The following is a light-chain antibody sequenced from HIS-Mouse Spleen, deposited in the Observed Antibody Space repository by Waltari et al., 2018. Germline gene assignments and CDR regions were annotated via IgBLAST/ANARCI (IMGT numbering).Light chain of an antibody. Sequence: AIRMTQSPSSFSASTGDRVTITCRASQGISSYLAWYKQKPGKAPKLLIYAASTLQSGVPSRFSDSGSVTEFTLTISCLQSEDFATYYCQQYYSYPWTFGQVTKVEIK. CDR2: AAS. V-gene: IGKV1-8*01. J-gene: IGKJ1*01. CDR1: QGISSY. CDR3: QQYYSYPWT.